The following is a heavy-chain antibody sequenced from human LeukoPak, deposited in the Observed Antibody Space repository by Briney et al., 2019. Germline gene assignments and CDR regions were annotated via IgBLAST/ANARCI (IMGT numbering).Heavy chain of an antibody. J-gene: IGHJ4*02. V-gene: IGHV3-7*01. D-gene: IGHD6-19*01. CDR3: ARRSVAGSLDY. CDR2: TKEDGGEK. Sequence: GGSLTLSCAASGFTFSTYWMSWVRQAPGKGLEWVANTKEDGGEKYYVDSVKGRFTISRDNAENSLYLQMNSLRAEDTAVYYCARRSVAGSLDYWGQGTLVTVSS. CDR1: GFTFSTYW.